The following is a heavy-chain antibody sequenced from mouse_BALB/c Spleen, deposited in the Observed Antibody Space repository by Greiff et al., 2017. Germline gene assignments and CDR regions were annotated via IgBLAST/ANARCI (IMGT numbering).Heavy chain of an antibody. D-gene: IGHD2-4*01. CDR1: GYSFTSHW. Sequence: EVKVEESGTVLARPGASVKMSCKASGYSFTSHWMHWVKQRPGQGLEWIGAIYPGNSDTSYNQKFKGKAKLTAVTSASTAYMELSSLTNEDSAVYYCTRGGYDYDRVLAYWGQGTLVTVSA. V-gene: IGHV1-5*01. J-gene: IGHJ3*01. CDR2: IYPGNSDT. CDR3: TRGGYDYDRVLAY.